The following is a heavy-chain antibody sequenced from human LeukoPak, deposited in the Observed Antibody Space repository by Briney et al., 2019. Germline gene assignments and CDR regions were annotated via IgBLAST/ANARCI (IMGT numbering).Heavy chain of an antibody. CDR3: TTERLLRYFDY. CDR1: GFTLSNAW. Sequence: PGGSLRLSCAASGFTLSNAWMSWVRQAPGKGLEWVGRIKSKTDGGTTDYAAPVKGRFTISRGDSKNTLYLQMNSLKTEDTAVYYCTTERLLRYFDYWGQGTLVTVSS. D-gene: IGHD3-9*01. J-gene: IGHJ4*02. CDR2: IKSKTDGGTT. V-gene: IGHV3-15*01.